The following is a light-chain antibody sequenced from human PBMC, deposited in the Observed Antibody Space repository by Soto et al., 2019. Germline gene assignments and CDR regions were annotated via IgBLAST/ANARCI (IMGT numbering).Light chain of an antibody. CDR2: DVS. Sequence: DIQMTQSPYTLSASVGDRVTITCRASQGISTWLAWYQQKPGKAPKLLIYDVSSLQSGVPSRFSGSGSGTEFTLTISSLQPDDFATYYCQQYETFSGTFGPGTKVDIK. V-gene: IGKV1-5*01. CDR1: QGISTW. CDR3: QQYETFSGT. J-gene: IGKJ1*01.